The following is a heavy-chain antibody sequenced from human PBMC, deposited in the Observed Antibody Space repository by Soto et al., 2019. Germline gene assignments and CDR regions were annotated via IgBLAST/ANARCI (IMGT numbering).Heavy chain of an antibody. Sequence: GGSLSLSCAASGFPVSSNYMSWVRQAPGKGLEWVSVIYSGGSTYYADSVKGRFTISRDNSKNTLYLQMNSLRAEDTAVYYCGRDRIPTGMDVWGQGTTVTVSS. J-gene: IGHJ6*02. CDR3: GRDRIPTGMDV. CDR1: GFPVSSNY. CDR2: IYSGGST. V-gene: IGHV3-66*01.